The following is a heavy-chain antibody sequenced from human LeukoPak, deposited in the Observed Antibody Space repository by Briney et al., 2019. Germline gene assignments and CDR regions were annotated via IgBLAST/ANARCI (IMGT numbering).Heavy chain of an antibody. CDR3: AGNLLTYYYGSGGFDP. J-gene: IGHJ5*02. Sequence: PSETLSLTCAVYGGSFSGYYWSWIRQPPGKGLEWIGEINHSGSTNYNPSLKSRVTMSVDTSKNQFPLKLSSVTAADTAVYYCAGNLLTYYYGSGGFDPWGQGTLVTVSS. V-gene: IGHV4-34*01. D-gene: IGHD3-10*01. CDR2: INHSGST. CDR1: GGSFSGYY.